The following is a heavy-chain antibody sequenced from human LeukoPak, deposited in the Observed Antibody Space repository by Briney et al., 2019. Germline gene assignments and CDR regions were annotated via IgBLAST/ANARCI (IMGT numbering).Heavy chain of an antibody. V-gene: IGHV1-8*01. D-gene: IGHD2-21*01. CDR2: MNPNSGNT. CDR1: GYTFTSYD. CDR3: ARALHITRSLSGY. Sequence: ASVKVSCKAAGYTFTSYDINWVRQATGQGLEWMGWMNPNSGNTGYAQKFQGRVTMTRNTSISTAYMELSSLRSEDTAVYYCARALHITRSLSGYWGQGTLVTVSS. J-gene: IGHJ4*02.